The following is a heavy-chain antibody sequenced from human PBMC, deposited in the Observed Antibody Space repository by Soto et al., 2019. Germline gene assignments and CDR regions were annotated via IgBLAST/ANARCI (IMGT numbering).Heavy chain of an antibody. CDR3: ASSTGLIVATNPAAGMDV. D-gene: IGHD5-12*01. Sequence: ASVKVSCKASGYTFTSYYMHWVRQAPGQGLGWMGIINPSGGSTSYAQKFQGRVTMTRDTSTSTVYMELSSLRSEDTAVYYCASSTGLIVATNPAAGMDVWGQGTTVTVSS. J-gene: IGHJ6*02. V-gene: IGHV1-46*01. CDR2: INPSGGST. CDR1: GYTFTSYY.